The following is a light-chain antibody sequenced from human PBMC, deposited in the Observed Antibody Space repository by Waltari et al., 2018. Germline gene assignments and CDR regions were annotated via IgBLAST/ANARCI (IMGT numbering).Light chain of an antibody. Sequence: QSVLPQPPSASGHPGQTAHISCSGGTSNIGSNTVNWYQQLPGTAPKLLTQSNNQRPSGVPDRFSGSKSGTSASLIISGLQSEDEAEYFCAAWDDSLKAVLFGGGTKLTVL. CDR2: SNN. CDR1: TSNIGSNT. V-gene: IGLV1-44*01. J-gene: IGLJ2*01. CDR3: AAWDDSLKAVL.